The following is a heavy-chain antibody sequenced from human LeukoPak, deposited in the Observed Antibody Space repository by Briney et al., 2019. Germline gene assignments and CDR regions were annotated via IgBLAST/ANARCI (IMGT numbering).Heavy chain of an antibody. J-gene: IGHJ3*02. CDR3: ARGWSSEGFDI. Sequence: GGSLRLSCAASGFTFSSYSMNRVRQAPGKGLEWVSSISSSSSYIYYADSVKGRFTISRDNAKNSLYLQMNSLRAEDTAVYYCARGWSSEGFDIWGQGTMVTVSS. V-gene: IGHV3-21*01. CDR1: GFTFSSYS. CDR2: ISSSSSYI.